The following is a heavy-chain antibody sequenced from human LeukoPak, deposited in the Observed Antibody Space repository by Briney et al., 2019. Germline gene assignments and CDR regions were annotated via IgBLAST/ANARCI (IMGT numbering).Heavy chain of an antibody. Sequence: PSETLSLTCSVSGYSISSGYYWGWIRQPPKKGLEWIGSIYHSGSTYYNPSLKSRVTISVDTSKNQFSLKLSSVTAADTAVYYCARAYTLYDAFDLWGQGTMVTVSS. CDR1: GYSISSGYY. CDR2: IYHSGST. CDR3: ARAYTLYDAFDL. V-gene: IGHV4-38-2*02. J-gene: IGHJ3*01. D-gene: IGHD2-2*02.